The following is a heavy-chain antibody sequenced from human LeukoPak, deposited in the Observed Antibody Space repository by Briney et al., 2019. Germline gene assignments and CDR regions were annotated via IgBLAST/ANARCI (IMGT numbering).Heavy chain of an antibody. J-gene: IGHJ4*02. CDR1: GFIFSNYA. Sequence: GGSLRLSCAASGFIFSNYAMHWVRQAPGKGLEWVAVISYDGSNKYYADSVKGRFTISRDNSKNTLYLQMNSLRAEDTAVFFCAKEHSYGSFDYWGQGTLVTVSS. D-gene: IGHD5-18*01. CDR3: AKEHSYGSFDY. V-gene: IGHV3-30*04. CDR2: ISYDGSNK.